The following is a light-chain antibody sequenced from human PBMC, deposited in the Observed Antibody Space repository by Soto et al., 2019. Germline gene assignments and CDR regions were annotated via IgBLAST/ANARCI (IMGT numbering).Light chain of an antibody. J-gene: IGKJ2*03. CDR2: KVS. CDR1: QSLVLSYGNTF. Sequence: IVMTQTPLSSPVTLGQPASIFCRSSQSLVLSYGNTFLTWLHQRPGQAPRLLIYKVSKRFSGVPDRFSGSGAGTEFTLRISRVEAEDVGLYFCMQASQFPYSFGQGTRLEIK. CDR3: MQASQFPYS. V-gene: IGKV2-24*01.